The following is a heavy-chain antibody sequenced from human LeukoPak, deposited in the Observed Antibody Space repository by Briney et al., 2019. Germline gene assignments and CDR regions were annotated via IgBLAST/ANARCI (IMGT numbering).Heavy chain of an antibody. Sequence: GSLRLSCAASGFTFSSYGMHRVRQAPGKGLEWVAFIRYDGSNKYYADSVKGRFTISRDNSKNTLYLQMNSLRAEDTAVYYCAKPYENIAAAGYFDYWGQGTLVTVSS. J-gene: IGHJ4*02. D-gene: IGHD6-13*01. CDR3: AKPYENIAAAGYFDY. V-gene: IGHV3-30*02. CDR2: IRYDGSNK. CDR1: GFTFSSYG.